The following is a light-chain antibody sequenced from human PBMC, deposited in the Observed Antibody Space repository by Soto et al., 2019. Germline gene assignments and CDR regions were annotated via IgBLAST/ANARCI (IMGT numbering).Light chain of an antibody. V-gene: IGLV1-40*01. CDR1: SSNIGAGYD. CDR2: GNS. J-gene: IGLJ2*01. Sequence: QSVLTQPPSVSGAPGQRVTISCTGSSSNIGAGYDVHWYQQLPGTAPKLLIYGNSNRPSGVPDRFSGSKSGTSASLAITGLQAEDEADYYCQSYDSSLRRHVVFGGGTKVTVL. CDR3: QSYDSSLRRHVV.